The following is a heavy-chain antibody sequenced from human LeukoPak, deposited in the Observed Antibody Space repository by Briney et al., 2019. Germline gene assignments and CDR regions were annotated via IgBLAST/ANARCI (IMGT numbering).Heavy chain of an antibody. V-gene: IGHV3-7*01. CDR1: GFPFSGYW. CDR3: SRSLDY. CDR2: INQDGSTQ. J-gene: IGHJ4*02. Sequence: GGSLRLSCAASGFPFSGYWMDWVRQAPGKGMEWVANINQDGSTQYYAASVKGRFTISRDNAKSSLYLQMNILRAEDTAVYYCSRSLDYLGQGAPVTVSS.